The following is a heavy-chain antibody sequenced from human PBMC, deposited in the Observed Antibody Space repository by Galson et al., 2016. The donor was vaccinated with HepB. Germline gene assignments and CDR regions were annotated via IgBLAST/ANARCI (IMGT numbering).Heavy chain of an antibody. CDR1: GDSIRSGGYY. CDR3: ARGLPTVPLRSFDS. V-gene: IGHV4-31*03. CDR2: ISSGGRT. Sequence: TLSLTCTVSGDSIRSGGYYWSWIRQHPATGLEWIGYISSGGRTHYNPSLRSRLIMSIDTSKNQYSLRLASVTAAGTAVYHWARGLPTVPLRSFDSWGQGTLVSVSS. J-gene: IGHJ4*02. D-gene: IGHD4-17*01.